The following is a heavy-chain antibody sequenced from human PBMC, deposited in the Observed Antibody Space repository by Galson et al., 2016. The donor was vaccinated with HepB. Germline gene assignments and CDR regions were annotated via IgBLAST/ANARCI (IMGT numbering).Heavy chain of an antibody. Sequence: SLRLSCAASGFAFNSFSMNWVRQSPGKGLEWVSSISSSSAYIYHADSVKGRFTISRDNAKNSLYLQMNSLRAEDTAVYYCVRNLFSGDDYSVDYWGQGTLVTVSS. V-gene: IGHV3-21*01. CDR2: ISSSSAYI. CDR3: VRNLFSGDDYSVDY. CDR1: GFAFNSFS. D-gene: IGHD4-11*01. J-gene: IGHJ4*02.